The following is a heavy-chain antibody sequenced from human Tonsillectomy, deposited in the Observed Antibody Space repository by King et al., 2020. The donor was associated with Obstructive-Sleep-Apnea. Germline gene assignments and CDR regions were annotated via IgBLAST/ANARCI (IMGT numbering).Heavy chain of an antibody. J-gene: IGHJ4*02. CDR3: ATQGYSYGHDY. CDR2: INHSERT. V-gene: IGHV4-34*01. CDR1: GGSFSGYY. Sequence: VQLQQWGAGLLKPSETLSLTCAVYGGSFSGYYWSWIRQPPGKGLEWIGEINHSERTNYNPSLKSRVTISVDTSKNQFSLKLSAVTAADTAVYYCATQGYSYGHDYWGQGTLVTVSS. D-gene: IGHD5-18*01.